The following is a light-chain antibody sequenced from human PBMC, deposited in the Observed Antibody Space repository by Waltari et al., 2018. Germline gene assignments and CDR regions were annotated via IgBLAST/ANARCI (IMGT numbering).Light chain of an antibody. CDR2: NAS. J-gene: IGKJ4*01. Sequence: EIMLTQSPATLSLSPGERATLSCRASQSVSSYLVWYQQKPGQAPRLLIYNASNRATGIPARFSGSGSGTDFTLTISSLEPEDFAVYYCQQRSTWPLTFGGGTKVEVK. V-gene: IGKV3-11*01. CDR3: QQRSTWPLT. CDR1: QSVSSY.